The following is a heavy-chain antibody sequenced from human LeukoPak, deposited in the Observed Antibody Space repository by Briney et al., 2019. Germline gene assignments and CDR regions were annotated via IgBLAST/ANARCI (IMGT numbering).Heavy chain of an antibody. CDR3: ARAGPYDAFDI. J-gene: IGHJ3*02. CDR1: GFTFGDYA. V-gene: IGHV3-53*04. CDR2: IYSGGST. Sequence: PGGSLRLSCKASGFTFGDYAMSWVRQAPGKGLEWVLVIYSGGSTYYADSVKGRFTISRHISKNTLYLQMNSLRAEDTAVYYCARAGPYDAFDIWGQGTMVTVSS. D-gene: IGHD1-14*01.